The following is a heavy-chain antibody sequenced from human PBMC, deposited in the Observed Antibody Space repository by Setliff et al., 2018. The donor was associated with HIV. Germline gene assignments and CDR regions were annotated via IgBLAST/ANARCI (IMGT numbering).Heavy chain of an antibody. CDR3: ARANSIKGYSYGPDAFAI. Sequence: SETLSLTCTVSGGSISTYYWNWIRQPPGRGPEWIGYIFYSGSTNYNPSLKSRVTILVDTSKNQFSLNLSSVTAADTAVYYCARANSIKGYSYGPDAFAIWGQGTLVTVSS. V-gene: IGHV4-59*01. CDR1: GGSISTYY. J-gene: IGHJ3*02. D-gene: IGHD5-18*01. CDR2: IFYSGST.